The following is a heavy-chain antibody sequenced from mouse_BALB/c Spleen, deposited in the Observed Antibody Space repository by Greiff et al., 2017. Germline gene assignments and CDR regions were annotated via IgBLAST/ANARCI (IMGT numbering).Heavy chain of an antibody. CDR3: VRQVTTATEAMDY. J-gene: IGHJ4*01. V-gene: IGHV10-1*02. CDR2: IRSKSNNYAT. D-gene: IGHD1-2*01. Sequence: EVMLVESGGGLVQPKGSLKLSCAASGFTFNTYAMNWVRQAPGKGLEWVARIRSKSNNYATYYADSVKDRFTISRDDSQSMLYLQMNNLKTEDTAMYYCVRQVTTATEAMDYWGQGTSVTVSS. CDR1: GFTFNTYA.